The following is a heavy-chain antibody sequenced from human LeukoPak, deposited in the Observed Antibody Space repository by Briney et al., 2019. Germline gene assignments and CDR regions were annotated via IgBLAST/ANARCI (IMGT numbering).Heavy chain of an antibody. CDR2: IYYSGST. J-gene: IGHJ4*02. CDR1: GGSISSHY. D-gene: IGHD3-16*01. V-gene: IGHV4-59*11. Sequence: SETLSLTCTVSGGSISSHYWSWIRQPPGKGLEWIGYIYYSGSTNYNPSLKSRVTISVDTSKNQFSLKLSSVTAADTAVYYCARDSQMWGSCALEYYFDYWGQGTLVTVSS. CDR3: ARDSQMWGSCALEYYFDY.